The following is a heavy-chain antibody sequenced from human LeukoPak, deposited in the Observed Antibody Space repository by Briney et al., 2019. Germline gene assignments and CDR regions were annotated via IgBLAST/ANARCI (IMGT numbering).Heavy chain of an antibody. CDR1: GYTFTSYG. Sequence: GASVKVSCKASGYTFTSYGISWVRQAPGQGLEWMGWISAYNGNTNYAQKLQGRVTMTTDTSTSTAYMELRSLRSDDTAVYYCARGSLFFDYGDYGFDYWGQGTLVTVPS. CDR2: ISAYNGNT. J-gene: IGHJ4*02. D-gene: IGHD4-17*01. V-gene: IGHV1-18*01. CDR3: ARGSLFFDYGDYGFDY.